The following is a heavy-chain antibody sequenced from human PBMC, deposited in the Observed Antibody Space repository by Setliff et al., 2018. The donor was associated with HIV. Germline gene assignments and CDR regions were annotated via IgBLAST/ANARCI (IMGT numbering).Heavy chain of an antibody. CDR2: ISASSVNT. J-gene: IGHJ4*02. V-gene: IGHV1-18*01. CDR1: GYTFINYH. Sequence: ASVKVSCKASGYTFINYHIIWVRQAPGQGLEWVGSISASSVNTNYTQGRVTMTTDISTNTAYMELRSLRSADSAVYYCASRALKGRHAFSLWSPFDYWGQGTLVTVSS. CDR3: ASRALKGRHAFSLWSPFDY. D-gene: IGHD2-8*02.